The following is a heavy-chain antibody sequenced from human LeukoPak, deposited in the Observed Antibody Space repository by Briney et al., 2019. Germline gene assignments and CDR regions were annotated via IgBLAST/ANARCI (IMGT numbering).Heavy chain of an antibody. CDR3: ARDLGGLRDY. Sequence: PSETLSLTCAVYGGSFSGYYWSWIRQPPGKGLEWIGEINHSGSTNYNPSLKSRVTISVDTSKNQFSLKLSSVTAADTAVYYCARDLGGLRDYWGQGTLVTVSS. V-gene: IGHV4-34*01. J-gene: IGHJ4*02. CDR1: GGSFSGYY. CDR2: INHSGST. D-gene: IGHD3-16*01.